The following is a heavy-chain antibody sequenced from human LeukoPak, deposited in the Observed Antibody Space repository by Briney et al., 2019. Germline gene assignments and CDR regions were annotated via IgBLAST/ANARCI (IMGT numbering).Heavy chain of an antibody. CDR2: IYPGDSDT. CDR3: ARRFGRTTDY. CDR1: GYTFTNYW. D-gene: IGHD1-1*01. J-gene: IGHJ4*02. Sequence: GESLKISCKGSGYTFTNYWIAWVRQMPGKGLEWMGTIYPGDSDTRYSSSFKGQVTISADKSISTAYLQWSSLKASDTAMYYCARRFGRTTDYWGQGTLVTVSS. V-gene: IGHV5-51*01.